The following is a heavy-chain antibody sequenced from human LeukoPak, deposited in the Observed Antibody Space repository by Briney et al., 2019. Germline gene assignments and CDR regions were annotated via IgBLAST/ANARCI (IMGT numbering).Heavy chain of an antibody. Sequence: GGSLRLSCAASGFTFSSYAMHWLRQAPGKGLEWVAVISYDGSNKYYADSVEGRFTISRDNSKNTLYLQMNSLRAEDTAVYYCAKDRLYSGYDIALDYWGQGTLVTVSS. CDR2: ISYDGSNK. V-gene: IGHV3-30*04. D-gene: IGHD5-12*01. CDR3: AKDRLYSGYDIALDY. J-gene: IGHJ4*02. CDR1: GFTFSSYA.